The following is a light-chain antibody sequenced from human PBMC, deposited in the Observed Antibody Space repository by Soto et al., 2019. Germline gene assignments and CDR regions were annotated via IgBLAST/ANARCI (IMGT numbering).Light chain of an antibody. CDR3: QQYKTYSRT. Sequence: DIQMTQSPSTLSASVGDRITITCRASQSINTWLAWYQQIPGEAPKLPIYDGSTLERGVPSRFSGSGSGTEFTLTISRLQPEDFATFYCQQYKTYSRTFGQGTTVEVK. CDR2: DGS. V-gene: IGKV1-5*03. CDR1: QSINTW. J-gene: IGKJ1*01.